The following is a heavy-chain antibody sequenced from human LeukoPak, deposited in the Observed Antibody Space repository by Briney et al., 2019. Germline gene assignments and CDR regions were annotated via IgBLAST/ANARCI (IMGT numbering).Heavy chain of an antibody. Sequence: GGSLRLSCAASGFTFSSYWMHWVRQAPGKGLVWVSRINSDGSNTSYADSVKGRFTISRDNAKNTLYLQMNSLRAEDTAVYYCARDRQEYYDFWSGPGYWGQGTLVTVSS. D-gene: IGHD3-3*01. J-gene: IGHJ4*02. CDR1: GFTFSSYW. CDR3: ARDRQEYYDFWSGPGY. V-gene: IGHV3-74*01. CDR2: INSDGSNT.